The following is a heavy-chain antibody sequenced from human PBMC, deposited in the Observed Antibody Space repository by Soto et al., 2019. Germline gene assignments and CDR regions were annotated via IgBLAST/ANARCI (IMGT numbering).Heavy chain of an antibody. V-gene: IGHV4-39*01. D-gene: IGHD2-8*01. CDR1: GDSIGTTHSY. CDR3: ARHEGNGNVWPLDY. J-gene: IGHJ4*02. CDR2: IHYSGST. Sequence: SETLSLTCTVSGDSIGTTHSYWAWIRQSPGKGLEWVGNIHYSGSTYYMPSLRSRVTLSVDTSKNQFSLRLTSVTAEDTAVYYCARHEGNGNVWPLDYWGQGILVTVSS.